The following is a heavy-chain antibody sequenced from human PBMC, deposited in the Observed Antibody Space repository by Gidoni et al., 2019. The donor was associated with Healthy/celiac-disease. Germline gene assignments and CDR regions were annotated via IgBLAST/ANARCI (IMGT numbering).Heavy chain of an antibody. D-gene: IGHD3-22*01. V-gene: IGHV3-21*01. CDR3: ARGDYYDSSGYYFGRPIDY. CDR1: GFTFSRSG. J-gene: IGHJ4*02. CDR2: ISSSSSYI. Sequence: EVQLVESGGGLVKPGGSLRLSCAASGFTFSRSGLNWVRQAPGKGLEWVSSISSSSSYIYYADSVKGRFTISRDNAKNSLYLQMNSLRAEDTAVYYCARGDYYDSSGYYFGRPIDYWGQGTLVTVSS.